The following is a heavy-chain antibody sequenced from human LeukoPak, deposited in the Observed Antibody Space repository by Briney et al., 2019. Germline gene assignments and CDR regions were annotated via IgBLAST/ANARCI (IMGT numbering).Heavy chain of an antibody. CDR3: VKDLSYESSGHVLEY. J-gene: IGHJ4*02. Sequence: PGGSLRLSCVASGFTFEDYTTHWVRHAPGKTLECVSLISWDGTTYYTDSVKGRFTISRDNSKNSLYLQMDTLRSEDTAFYYCVKDLSYESSGHVLEYWGQGTLVTVSS. D-gene: IGHD3-22*01. V-gene: IGHV3-43*01. CDR2: ISWDGTT. CDR1: GFTFEDYT.